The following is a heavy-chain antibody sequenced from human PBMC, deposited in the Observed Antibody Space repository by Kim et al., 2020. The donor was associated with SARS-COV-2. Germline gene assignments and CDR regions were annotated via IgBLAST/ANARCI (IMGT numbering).Heavy chain of an antibody. J-gene: IGHJ6*02. CDR2: ISSSGSTI. CDR3: ARERADSSGWYLRADYYYGMDV. V-gene: IGHV3-48*03. Sequence: GGSLRLSCAASGFTFSSYEMNWVRQAPGKGLGWVSYISSSGSTIYYADSVKGRFTISRDNAKNSLYLQMNSLRAEETAVYYCARERADSSGWYLRADYYYGMDVWGQGTTVTVSS. CDR1: GFTFSSYE. D-gene: IGHD6-19*01.